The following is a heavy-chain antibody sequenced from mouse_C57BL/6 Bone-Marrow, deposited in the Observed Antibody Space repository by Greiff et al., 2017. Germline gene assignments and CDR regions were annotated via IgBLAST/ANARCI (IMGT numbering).Heavy chain of an antibody. CDR3: AKVLYFDV. J-gene: IGHJ1*03. V-gene: IGHV3-6*01. CDR2: ISYDGSN. CDR1: GYSITSGYY. Sequence: VQLKESGPGLVKPSQSLSLTCSVTGYSITSGYYWNWIRQFPGNILEWMGYISYDGSNNYNPSLKNRISITHDTSKNQFILKLNSVTTEDTATYYCAKVLYFDVWGTGTTVTVSS.